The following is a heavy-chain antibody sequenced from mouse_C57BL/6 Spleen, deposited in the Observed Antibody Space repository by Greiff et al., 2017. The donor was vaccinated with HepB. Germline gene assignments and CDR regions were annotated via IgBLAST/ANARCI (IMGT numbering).Heavy chain of an antibody. CDR3: ARVPGRGGYYFDY. Sequence: VQLQQSGPELVKPGASVKISCKASGYTFTDYYMNWVKQSHGKSLEWIGDINPNNGGTSYNQKFKGKATLTVDKSSSTAYMELRSLTSEDSAVYYCARVPGRGGYYFDYWGQGTTLTVSS. D-gene: IGHD3-3*01. CDR2: INPNNGGT. J-gene: IGHJ2*01. CDR1: GYTFTDYY. V-gene: IGHV1-26*01.